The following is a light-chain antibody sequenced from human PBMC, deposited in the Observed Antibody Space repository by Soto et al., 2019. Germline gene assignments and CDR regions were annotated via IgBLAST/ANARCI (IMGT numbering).Light chain of an antibody. Sequence: DIQMTQSPSSLSASVGDRVTIICRASQSVSTRLAWYQQKPGKAPKVLIYDASSWAGGVPSRFSGSGSGTEFTLSISGLQPDDFATYYCQHFYTYSPWTFGQGTKVDI. CDR2: DAS. J-gene: IGKJ1*01. CDR1: QSVSTR. CDR3: QHFYTYSPWT. V-gene: IGKV1-5*02.